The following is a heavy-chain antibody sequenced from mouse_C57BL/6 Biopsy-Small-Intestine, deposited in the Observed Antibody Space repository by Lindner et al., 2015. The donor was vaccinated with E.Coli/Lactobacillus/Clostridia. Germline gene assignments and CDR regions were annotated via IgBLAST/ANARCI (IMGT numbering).Heavy chain of an antibody. V-gene: IGHV1-15*01. D-gene: IGHD4-1*01. CDR2: IDPATGGT. CDR3: TRRRLGRDFFDY. Sequence: VQLQESGAELVRPGASVTLSCKASGYIFTDYEMCWVKQTPVHGLEWIGAIDPATGGTAYNQKFKGKAILTADKSSSTAYMELRSLTSEDSAVYYCTRRRLGRDFFDYWGQGTTLTVSS. CDR1: GYIFTDYE. J-gene: IGHJ2*01.